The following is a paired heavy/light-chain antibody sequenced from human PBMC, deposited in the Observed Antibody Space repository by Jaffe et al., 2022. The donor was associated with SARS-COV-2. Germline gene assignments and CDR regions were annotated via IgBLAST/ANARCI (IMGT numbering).Heavy chain of an antibody. Sequence: EVQLVESGGGLVHPGGSLRLSCAASGFTFSSHNMNWFRQAPGKGLEWVSYISYSSGTIYYADSVKGRFTISRDNAKNSLDLQMNSLRVEDTAVYYCAREYGPARGPDDYWGQGTLVTVS. J-gene: IGHJ4*02. CDR3: AREYGPARGPDDY. CDR1: GFTFSSHN. CDR2: ISYSSGTI. D-gene: IGHD6-6*01. V-gene: IGHV3-48*01.
Light chain of an antibody. CDR1: QSINSY. CDR2: AAS. J-gene: IGKJ1*01. Sequence: DIQMTQSPSSLSASVGDRVTITCRASQSINSYLNWYQQKPGKAPKVLIYAASSLQSGVPSRFSGSGSGTDFTLTISSLQPEDSATYYCQQSCSPPRTFGQGTKVEIK. CDR3: QQSCSPPRT. V-gene: IGKV1-39*01.